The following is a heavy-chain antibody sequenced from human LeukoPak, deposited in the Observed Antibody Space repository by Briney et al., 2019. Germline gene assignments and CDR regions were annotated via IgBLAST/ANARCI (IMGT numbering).Heavy chain of an antibody. CDR2: IYDSGST. CDR1: GGSISGYY. Sequence: PSETLSLTCTVSGGSISGYYCSWIRQPPGKGLEWIGYIYDSGSTNYNPSLKSRVTISVDTSKNQFSLKLTSVTAADTAVYYCARGPRISGYGNYWGQGTLVTVSS. V-gene: IGHV4-59*01. J-gene: IGHJ4*02. D-gene: IGHD5-12*01. CDR3: ARGPRISGYGNY.